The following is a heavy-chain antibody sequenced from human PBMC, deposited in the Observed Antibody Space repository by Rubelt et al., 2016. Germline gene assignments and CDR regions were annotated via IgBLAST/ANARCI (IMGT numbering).Heavy chain of an antibody. CDR1: GGSISSSSYY. CDR2: IFHSGST. Sequence: QLQLQESGPGLVKPSETLSLTCTVSGGSISSSSYYWGWIRQPPGKGLEWIGSIFHSGSTYYNPSLKSRVTISVDTSKNQFSLKLSSVTAADTAVYYCAGGGKWPNVFDAFDIWGQGTMVTVSS. V-gene: IGHV4-39*07. D-gene: IGHD5-12*01. CDR3: AGGGKWPNVFDAFDI. J-gene: IGHJ3*02.